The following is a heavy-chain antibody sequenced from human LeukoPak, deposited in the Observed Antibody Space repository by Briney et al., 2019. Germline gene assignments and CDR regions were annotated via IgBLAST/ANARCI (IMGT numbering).Heavy chain of an antibody. Sequence: SETLSLTCTVSGGSISSGGYYWSWIRQHPGKGLEWIGYIYYSGSTYYNPSPKSRVTISVDTSKNQFSLKLSSVTAADTAVYYCARDRAGEGFDPWGQGTLVTVSS. D-gene: IGHD6-19*01. V-gene: IGHV4-31*03. J-gene: IGHJ5*02. CDR2: IYYSGST. CDR3: ARDRAGEGFDP. CDR1: GGSISSGGYY.